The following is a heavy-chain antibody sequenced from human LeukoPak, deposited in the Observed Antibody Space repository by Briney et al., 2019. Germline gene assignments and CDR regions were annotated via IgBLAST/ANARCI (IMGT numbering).Heavy chain of an antibody. D-gene: IGHD2-2*01. CDR3: TRPSSGTSGYYHYYYMDV. CDR1: GFSFRDNA. V-gene: IGHV3-49*04. Sequence: PGGSPRLSCTASGFSFRDNAMTWVRQAPGKGLEWLGFIRSKGYGGTTEYAASVKGRFSISRDDSKSIAYLQMNSLKTEDTAVYYCTRPSSGTSGYYHYYYMDVWGRGTTVTVSS. CDR2: IRSKGYGGTT. J-gene: IGHJ6*03.